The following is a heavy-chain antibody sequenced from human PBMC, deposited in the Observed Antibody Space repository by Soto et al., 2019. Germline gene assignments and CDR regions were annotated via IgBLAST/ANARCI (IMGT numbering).Heavy chain of an antibody. CDR2: IYYSGST. CDR1: GGSISSYY. V-gene: IGHV4-59*08. J-gene: IGHJ4*02. D-gene: IGHD3-22*01. CDR3: ARLSRYGDSNAAHY. Sequence: PSETLSLTCTVSGGSISSYYWSWIQQPPGKGLEWIGYIYYSGSTNYNPSLKSRVTISVDTSKNQFSLKLSSVTAADTAVYYCARLSRYGDSNAAHYWGQGTLVTVSS.